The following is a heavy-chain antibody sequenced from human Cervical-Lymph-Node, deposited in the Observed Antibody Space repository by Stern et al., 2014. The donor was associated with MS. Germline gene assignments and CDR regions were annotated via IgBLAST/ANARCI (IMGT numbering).Heavy chain of an antibody. V-gene: IGHV3-21*05. Sequence: EVQLVESGGGLVKPGGALRLSCAASGFAFSSFSMKWVRQAPGKGREWVSFISASSNYRDDADSLKGRFTVSRDNAKNSLFLQINSLRAEDTAVYYCARVNEGFWYLDLWGRGTLVAVSS. CDR3: ARVNEGFWYLDL. J-gene: IGHJ2*01. CDR1: GFAFSSFS. CDR2: ISASSNYR.